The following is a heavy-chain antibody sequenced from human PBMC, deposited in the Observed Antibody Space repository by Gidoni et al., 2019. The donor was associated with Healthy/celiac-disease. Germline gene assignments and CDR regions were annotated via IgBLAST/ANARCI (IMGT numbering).Heavy chain of an antibody. CDR1: SGSLRSGDYY. J-gene: IGHJ4*02. CDR3: ARAWGDLLTGYYKTGFDY. D-gene: IGHD3-9*01. V-gene: IGHV4-30-4*01. CDR2: IYYSGRV. Sequence: QVQLQESGPGLVKPSQTLSLTCTVSSGSLRSGDYYWSWIRQPPGRGLEWIGYIYYSGRVYYNPSLKSRVTISVATSKNQFSLKLNSVTAADTAVYYCARAWGDLLTGYYKTGFDYWGQGTLVTVSS.